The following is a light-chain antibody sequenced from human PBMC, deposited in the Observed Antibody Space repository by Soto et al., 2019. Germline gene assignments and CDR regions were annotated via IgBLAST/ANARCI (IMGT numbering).Light chain of an antibody. V-gene: IGKV1-9*01. Sequence: DIQLTQSPSFLSASVGDRVTITCRASQTVSSYLVWYQQKPGKAPKVLITDASTLQSGVPSRFSGSGFGTEFTLTIRGLQPEDVATYYCQQLNNFVTSGPGTKVNI. J-gene: IGKJ3*01. CDR1: QTVSSY. CDR2: DAS. CDR3: QQLNNFVT.